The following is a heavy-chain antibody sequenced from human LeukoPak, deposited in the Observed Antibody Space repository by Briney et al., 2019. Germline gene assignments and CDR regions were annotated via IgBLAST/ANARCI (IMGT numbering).Heavy chain of an antibody. CDR3: ATYSSLNRREFQY. CDR1: GFTFSNYW. V-gene: IGHV3-7*01. CDR2: IKTDGSEK. J-gene: IGHJ1*01. Sequence: PGGSLRLSCEGSGFTFSNYWMGWVRQAPGKGLQWVANIKTDGSEKYYVDSVKGRFTISRVNAKNSLYLQMNSLRAEDTAVYYCATYSSLNRREFQYWGQGTLLTVSS. D-gene: IGHD3-22*01.